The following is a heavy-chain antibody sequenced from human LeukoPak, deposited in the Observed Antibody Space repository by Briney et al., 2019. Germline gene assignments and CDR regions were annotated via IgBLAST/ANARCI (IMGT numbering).Heavy chain of an antibody. CDR1: GGTFSSYA. J-gene: IGHJ6*03. V-gene: IGHV1-69*05. Sequence: SVKVSCKASGGTFSSYAISWVRQAPGQGLEWMGGIIPIFGTANYSQKLQGRVTITTDESTSTAYMELSSLRSEDTAVYYCARAPYYDSSGYYLLEDYYYYYMDVWGKGTTVTVSS. CDR3: ARAPYYDSSGYYLLEDYYYYYMDV. D-gene: IGHD3-22*01. CDR2: IIPIFGTA.